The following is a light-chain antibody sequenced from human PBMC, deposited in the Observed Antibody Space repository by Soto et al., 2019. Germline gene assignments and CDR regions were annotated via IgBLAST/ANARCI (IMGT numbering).Light chain of an antibody. CDR1: SSNIGAGYD. CDR2: GNS. J-gene: IGLJ2*01. Sequence: QSVLTQPPSVSWAPGQRVTISCTGSSSNIGAGYDVHWYQQLPGTAPKLLIYGNSNRPSGVPDRFSGSKSGTSASLAITGLQAEDEADYYCQSYDSSLSGSHVVFGGGTQLTVL. CDR3: QSYDSSLSGSHVV. V-gene: IGLV1-40*01.